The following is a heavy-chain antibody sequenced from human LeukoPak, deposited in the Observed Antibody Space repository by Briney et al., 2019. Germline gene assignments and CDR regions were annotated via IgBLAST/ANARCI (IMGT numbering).Heavy chain of an antibody. Sequence: GGSLRLSCAASGFTFSSYWIHWVRQAPGKGLEWVSYISSSSSNIYYADSVKGRFTISRDNAKNSLYLQMNSLRAEDTAVYYCARDHSYAFDIWGQGTMVTVSS. J-gene: IGHJ3*02. CDR2: ISSSSSNI. V-gene: IGHV3-48*01. CDR1: GFTFSSYW. CDR3: ARDHSYAFDI. D-gene: IGHD4-11*01.